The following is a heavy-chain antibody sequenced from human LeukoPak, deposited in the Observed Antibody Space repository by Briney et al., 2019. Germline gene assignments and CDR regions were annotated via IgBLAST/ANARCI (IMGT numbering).Heavy chain of an antibody. CDR1: GFTISSYE. D-gene: IGHD4/OR15-4a*01. J-gene: IGHJ4*02. CDR3: ARRAGAYSHPYDY. V-gene: IGHV3-48*03. Sequence: GGSLRLSCAASGFTISSYEMNWVRQAPGKGLEWVSYISSSGSTIYYADSVKGRFTISGDNSKNTLYLQMNSLRAEDTAVYYCARRAGAYSHPYDYWGQGTLVTVSS. CDR2: ISSSGSTI.